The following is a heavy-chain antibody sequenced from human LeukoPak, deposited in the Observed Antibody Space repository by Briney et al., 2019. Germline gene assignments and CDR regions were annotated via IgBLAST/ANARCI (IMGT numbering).Heavy chain of an antibody. J-gene: IGHJ3*02. CDR1: GGSFSGYY. V-gene: IGHV4-34*01. CDR2: INHSGST. Sequence: SETLSLTCAVYGGSFSGYYWSWIRQPPGKGLEWIGEINHSGSTNYNPSLKSRVTISVDTSKNQFSLKLSSVTAADTAVYYCARIGEGNRVDAFDIWGQGTMVTVSS. D-gene: IGHD1-14*01. CDR3: ARIGEGNRVDAFDI.